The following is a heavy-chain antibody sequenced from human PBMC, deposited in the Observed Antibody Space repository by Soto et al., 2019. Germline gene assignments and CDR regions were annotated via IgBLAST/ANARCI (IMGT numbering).Heavy chain of an antibody. CDR3: ARDQTTVTKGAFDI. CDR2: ISYSVST. J-gene: IGHJ3*02. Sequence: QVQLQVSGPGLVNPSQTLSLTCSVSGDSISSGAYSGSWIRQHPGEGLEWVGYISYSVSTYYNPSLTSRVSILIDTSKNLLSLRLTSVSAAVTAVYYFARDQTTVTKGAFDIWGQGTMVTVSS. V-gene: IGHV4-31*03. CDR1: GDSISSGAYS. D-gene: IGHD4-17*01.